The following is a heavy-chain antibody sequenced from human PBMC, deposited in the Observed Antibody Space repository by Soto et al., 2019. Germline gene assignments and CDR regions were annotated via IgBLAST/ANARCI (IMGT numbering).Heavy chain of an antibody. Sequence: GGSLRLSCAASGFTFSSYAMHWVRQAPGKGLEWVAVISYDGSNKYYADSVKGRFTISRDNSKNTLYLQMNSLRAEDTAVYYYARGGAYCGGDCIRAFEIWGQGTMVTVSS. CDR1: GFTFSSYA. CDR2: ISYDGSNK. V-gene: IGHV3-30-3*01. D-gene: IGHD2-21*02. J-gene: IGHJ3*02. CDR3: ARGGAYCGGDCIRAFEI.